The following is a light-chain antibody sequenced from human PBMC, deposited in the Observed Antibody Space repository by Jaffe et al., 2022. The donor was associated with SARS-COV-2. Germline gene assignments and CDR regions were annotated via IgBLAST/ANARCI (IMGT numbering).Light chain of an antibody. J-gene: IGKJ1*01. CDR3: QHYGSSSWT. CDR2: GAS. CDR1: QSVSSSY. Sequence: EVVLTQSPGTLSLSPGERATLSCRASQSVSSSYLAWYLQKPGQAPRLLIYGASSRATGIPDRFSGSGSGTDFTLTISRLEPEDFAVYYCQHYGSSSWTFGQGTKVEIK. V-gene: IGKV3-20*01.